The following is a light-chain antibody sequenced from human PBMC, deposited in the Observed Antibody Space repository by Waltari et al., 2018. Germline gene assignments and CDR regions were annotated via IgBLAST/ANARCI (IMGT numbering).Light chain of an antibody. J-gene: IGLJ3*02. Sequence: QVVLTQSPSASASLGASVNLTCTLSSGHNTYAIAWHQQQPGRGPRYLMKVNHDASHSKGVGIPDRFSGSSSGAERYLTISSLQSEDEADYYCQAWGTGLIGVFGGGTKLTVL. CDR1: SGHNTYA. V-gene: IGLV4-69*01. CDR3: QAWGTGLIGV. CDR2: VNHDASH.